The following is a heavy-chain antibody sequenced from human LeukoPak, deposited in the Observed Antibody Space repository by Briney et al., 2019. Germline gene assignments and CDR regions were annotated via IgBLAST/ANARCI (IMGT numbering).Heavy chain of an antibody. V-gene: IGHV4-59*01. CDR2: IYYSGST. J-gene: IGHJ1*01. Sequence: SETLSLTCTVSGGSISSYYWSWIRQPPGKGLEWIGYIYYSGSTNYNPSLKSRVTISVDTSKNQFSLKPSSVTAADTAVYYCARTTVHCSSTSCYTEYFQHWGQGTLVTVSS. CDR1: GGSISSYY. CDR3: ARTTVHCSSTSCYTEYFQH. D-gene: IGHD2-2*02.